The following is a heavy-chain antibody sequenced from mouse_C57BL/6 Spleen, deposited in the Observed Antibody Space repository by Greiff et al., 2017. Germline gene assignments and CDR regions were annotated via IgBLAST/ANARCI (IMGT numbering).Heavy chain of an antibody. Sequence: QVQLKQSVPGLVAPSQSLSITCTVSGFSLTSSAISWVRQPPGQGLEWIGGIWTGGGTNYNSALKSRLGISKDNSKSQVFLQLNSLQTADTASNYCGSNGYDVGYAIDYWGQGTSVTVSA. D-gene: IGHD2-14*01. J-gene: IGHJ4*01. V-gene: IGHV2-9-1*01. CDR1: GFSLTSSA. CDR2: IWTGGGT. CDR3: GSNGYDVGYAIDY.